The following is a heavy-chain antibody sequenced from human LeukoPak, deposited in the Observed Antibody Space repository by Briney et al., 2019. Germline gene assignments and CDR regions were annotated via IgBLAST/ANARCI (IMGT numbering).Heavy chain of an antibody. CDR2: INSDGGST. CDR1: GFTFSNYW. D-gene: IGHD3-10*01. V-gene: IGHV3-74*01. CDR3: ARDKYGSGSLFDF. Sequence: PGGSLRLSCVASGFTFSNYWMHWVRQAPGKGLVWVSRINSDGGSTRYADSVKGRFTISRDNAKNSLHLQMNSLRAEDTAVYYCARDKYGSGSLFDFWGQGTLVTVSS. J-gene: IGHJ5*01.